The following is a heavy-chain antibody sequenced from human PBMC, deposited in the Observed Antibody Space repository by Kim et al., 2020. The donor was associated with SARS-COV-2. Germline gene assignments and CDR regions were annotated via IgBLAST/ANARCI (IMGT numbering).Heavy chain of an antibody. Sequence: SETLSLTCTVSGGSISSSSYYWGWIRQPPGKGLEWIGSIYYSGSTYYNPSLKSRVTISVDTSKNQFSLKLSSVTAADTAVYYCARQGSGTVGTGRLDPWGQGTLVTVSS. V-gene: IGHV4-39*01. J-gene: IGHJ5*02. CDR1: GGSISSSSYY. CDR3: ARQGSGTVGTGRLDP. D-gene: IGHD2-15*01. CDR2: IYYSGST.